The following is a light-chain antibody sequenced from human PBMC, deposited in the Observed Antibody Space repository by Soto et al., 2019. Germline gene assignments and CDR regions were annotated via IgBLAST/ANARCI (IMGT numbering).Light chain of an antibody. CDR1: QSVSRR. V-gene: IGKV1-5*01. J-gene: IGKJ2*01. CDR3: HTYNSYSLHT. Sequence: DIQITESPSTLSASVGDRITITCRASQSVSRRLAWFQQKPGKAPNLLIYDASSLESGVPSRFSGRGSGTEFTLTISSLQPDDCATYYCHTYNSYSLHTFGQGTKVDIK. CDR2: DAS.